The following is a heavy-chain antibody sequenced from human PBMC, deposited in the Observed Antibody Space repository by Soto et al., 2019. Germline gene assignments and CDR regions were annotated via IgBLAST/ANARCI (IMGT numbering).Heavy chain of an antibody. J-gene: IGHJ4*02. D-gene: IGHD2-21*02. CDR1: GFTFSSYS. CDR3: ARGHPYCGGDCPDY. V-gene: IGHV3-21*01. Sequence: GGSLRLSCAASGFTFSSYSMNGVRQAPGKGLEWVSSISSSSSYIYHADSVKGRFTITRDNAKNSLYLQMNSLRADDTAVYYCARGHPYCGGDCPDYSGQGTLVTLSS. CDR2: ISSSSSYI.